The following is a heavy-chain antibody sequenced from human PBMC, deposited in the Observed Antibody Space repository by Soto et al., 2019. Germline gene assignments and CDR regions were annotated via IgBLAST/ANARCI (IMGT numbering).Heavy chain of an antibody. CDR1: GYIFTKSA. D-gene: IGHD6-6*01. CDR2: ISGGNGNT. Sequence: GASVKVSCKASGYIFTKSAMHWVRQAPGQRLEWMGWISGGNGNTKYSPKLQDRGTITRDTSASTAYMELRSLRSDDTAVYYCATPHPLKYSSSSHLPEYYYYGMDVWGQGTTVTVSS. J-gene: IGHJ6*02. V-gene: IGHV1-3*01. CDR3: ATPHPLKYSSSSHLPEYYYYGMDV.